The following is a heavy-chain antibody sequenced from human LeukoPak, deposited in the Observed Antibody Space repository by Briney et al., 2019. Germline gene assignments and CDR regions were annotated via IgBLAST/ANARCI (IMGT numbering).Heavy chain of an antibody. CDR3: ATGAFRSAAGPFDY. Sequence: ASVKVSCTASGYTFTSFDINWVRQATGQGLQWMGWMNPNSDNTAYAQKFQGRVSMTWNTSISTAYMELSSLRSEDTAVYYCATGAFRSAAGPFDYWGQGTLVTVSS. D-gene: IGHD6-13*01. CDR2: MNPNSDNT. J-gene: IGHJ4*02. CDR1: GYTFTSFD. V-gene: IGHV1-8*01.